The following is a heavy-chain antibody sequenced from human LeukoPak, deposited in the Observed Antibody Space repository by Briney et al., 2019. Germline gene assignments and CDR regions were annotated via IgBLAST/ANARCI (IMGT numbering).Heavy chain of an antibody. D-gene: IGHD6-13*01. CDR3: AKRTAASWLYFDY. CDR1: GFGLSNYW. V-gene: IGHV3-7*03. J-gene: IGHJ4*02. CDR2: IKEDGSVI. Sequence: PGGSLRLSCLGSGFGLSNYWMTWLRQAPGEGLEWVANIKEDGSVIYYADSVKGRFTISRDNAKNSVYLQMNSLRAEDTAVYYCAKRTAASWLYFDYWGQGTLVTVSS.